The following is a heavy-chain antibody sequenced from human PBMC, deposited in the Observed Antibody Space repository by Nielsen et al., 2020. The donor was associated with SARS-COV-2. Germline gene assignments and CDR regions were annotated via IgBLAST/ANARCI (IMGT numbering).Heavy chain of an antibody. D-gene: IGHD3-3*01. Sequence: VRQAPGKGLEWIGEIYHRGSTNYSPSLKTRVTISVDKSKNQFSLELRSVTAADTAVYYCARGFEPYYDFWGRCYYGMDVWGRGTTVTVSS. CDR2: IYHRGST. J-gene: IGHJ6*02. CDR3: ARGFEPYYDFWGRCYYGMDV. V-gene: IGHV4-4*02.